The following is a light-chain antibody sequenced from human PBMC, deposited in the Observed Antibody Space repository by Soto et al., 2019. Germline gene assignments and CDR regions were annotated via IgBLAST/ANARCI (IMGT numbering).Light chain of an antibody. V-gene: IGKV3-20*01. CDR1: QTVRNNY. CDR2: DAS. Sequence: EIVFAHSPGTRSVAGGERAALSRRASQTVRNNYLAWYQQKPGQAPRLLIYDASSRATGIPDRFSGGGSGTDFTLTISRLEPEDFAVYYCQQFSSYPLTFGGGTKVDIK. CDR3: QQFSSYPLT. J-gene: IGKJ4*01.